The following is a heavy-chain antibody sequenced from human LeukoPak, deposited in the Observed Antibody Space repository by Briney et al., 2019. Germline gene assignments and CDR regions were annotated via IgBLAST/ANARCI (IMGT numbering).Heavy chain of an antibody. Sequence: PGGSLRLSCAASGFTVSSNYMSWVRQAPGKGLEWVSVIYSGGSTYYADSVKGRFTISRDNSKNTLYLQMNSLRADDTAVYYCARDRGPDIVATIGVLSLVGASRSKYYIDYWGQGTLVTVSS. CDR3: ARDRGPDIVATIGVLSLVGASRSKYYIDY. CDR1: GFTVSSNY. CDR2: IYSGGST. J-gene: IGHJ4*02. D-gene: IGHD5-12*01. V-gene: IGHV3-53*01.